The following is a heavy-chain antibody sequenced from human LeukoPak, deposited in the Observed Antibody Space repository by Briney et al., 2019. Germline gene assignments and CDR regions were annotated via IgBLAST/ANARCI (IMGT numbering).Heavy chain of an antibody. V-gene: IGHV3-74*01. CDR3: AGGGRGSFSDY. D-gene: IGHD1-26*01. CDR2: INSDGSST. CDR1: GFTFSSSW. Sequence: GGSLRLSCAASGFTFSSSWMHWVRQAPGKGLVWVSRINSDGSSTTYAASAKGRFTISRDNAKNTLYLHMNSLRAEDTAVYYCAGGGRGSFSDYWGQGTLVTVSS. J-gene: IGHJ4*02.